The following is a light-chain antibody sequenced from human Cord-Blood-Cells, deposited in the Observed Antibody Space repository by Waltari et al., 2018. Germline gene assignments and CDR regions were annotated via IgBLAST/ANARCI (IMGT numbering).Light chain of an antibody. J-gene: IGKJ4*01. Sequence: IQMPQPPSSLSPSVGNRVTTTCQASQDISNYLNWYQQKPGKAPKLLIYDASNLETGVPSRFSGSGSGTDFTFTISSLQPEDIATYYCQQYDNLPLTFGGGTKVEIK. CDR1: QDISNY. CDR3: QQYDNLPLT. CDR2: DAS. V-gene: IGKV1-33*01.